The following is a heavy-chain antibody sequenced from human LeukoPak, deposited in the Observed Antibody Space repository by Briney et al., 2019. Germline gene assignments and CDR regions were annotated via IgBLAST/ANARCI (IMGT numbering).Heavy chain of an antibody. D-gene: IGHD6-13*01. CDR3: AREEQLALTLYY. J-gene: IGHJ4*02. CDR2: INPNSGGT. CDR1: GYTFAGYY. Sequence: ASVKVSCKASGYTFAGYYMHWVRQAPGQGLEWMGWINPNSGGTNYAQKFQGRVTMTRDTSIYTVYMELSRLRSDDTAMYYCAREEQLALTLYYWGQGTLVTLSS. V-gene: IGHV1-2*02.